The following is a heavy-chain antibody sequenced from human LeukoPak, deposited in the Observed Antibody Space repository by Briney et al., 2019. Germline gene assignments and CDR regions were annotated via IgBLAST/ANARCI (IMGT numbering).Heavy chain of an antibody. CDR3: ATFRSYYYDSSGSLRTTNIDY. CDR1: GFTFSSYS. D-gene: IGHD3-22*01. J-gene: IGHJ4*02. V-gene: IGHV3-48*01. CDR2: ISSSSSTI. Sequence: GGSLRLSCAASGFTFSSYSMNWVRQAPGKGLEWVSYISSSSSTIYYADSVKGRFTISRDSAKNSLYLQMNSLRAEDTAVYYCATFRSYYYDSSGSLRTTNIDYWGQGTLVTVSS.